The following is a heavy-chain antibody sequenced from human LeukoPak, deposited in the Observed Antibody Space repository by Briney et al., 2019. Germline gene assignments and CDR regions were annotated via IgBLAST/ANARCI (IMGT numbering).Heavy chain of an antibody. J-gene: IGHJ4*02. Sequence: PSQTLSLTCTVSGGSISSGGYYWSWIRQHPGKGLEWIGYIHYTGSTYYNPSLKGRLNISVDTSKKQFSLRLFSVTAADTAVYYCAKAVPPPLSMQWLLLRAPQHFDYWGQGTLVTVSS. CDR1: GGSISSGGYY. CDR3: AKAVPPPLSMQWLLLRAPQHFDY. CDR2: IHYTGST. D-gene: IGHD6-19*01. V-gene: IGHV4-31*03.